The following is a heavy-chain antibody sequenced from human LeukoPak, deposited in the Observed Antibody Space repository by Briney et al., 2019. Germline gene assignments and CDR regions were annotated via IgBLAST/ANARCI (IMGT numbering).Heavy chain of an antibody. Sequence: GGSPRLSCAASGFTFSSYAMHWVRQAPGKGLEWVAVISYDGSNKYYADSVKGRFTISRDNSKNTLYLQMNSLRAEDTAGYYCAGSQWLVRRWFDPWGQGTLVTVSS. D-gene: IGHD6-19*01. CDR1: GFTFSSYA. CDR2: ISYDGSNK. V-gene: IGHV3-30*04. CDR3: AGSQWLVRRWFDP. J-gene: IGHJ5*02.